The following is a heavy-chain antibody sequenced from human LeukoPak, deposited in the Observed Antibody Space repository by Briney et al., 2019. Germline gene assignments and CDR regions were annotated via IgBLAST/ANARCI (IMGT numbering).Heavy chain of an antibody. V-gene: IGHV3-21*01. J-gene: IGHJ6*03. Sequence: PGGSLRLSCAASGFTFSSYSMNWVRQAPGKGLEWVSSISSSSSYTYYADSVKGRFTISRDNAKNSLYLQMNSLRAEDTAVYYCARYSSGWLEYYMDVWGKGTTVTISS. D-gene: IGHD6-19*01. CDR2: ISSSSSYT. CDR1: GFTFSSYS. CDR3: ARYSSGWLEYYMDV.